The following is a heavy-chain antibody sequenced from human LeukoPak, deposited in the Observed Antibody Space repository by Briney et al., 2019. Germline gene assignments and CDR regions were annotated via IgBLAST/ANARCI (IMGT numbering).Heavy chain of an antibody. V-gene: IGHV3-49*04. D-gene: IGHD3-16*01. CDR1: GFTFGDYA. CDR3: TADYDYVWGSYYFDY. CDR2: IRSKAYGGTT. J-gene: IGHJ4*02. Sequence: GRSLRLSCTASGFTFGDYAMSWVRQAPGKGLEWVGFIRSKAYGGTTEYAASVKGRFTISRDDSKSIAYLQMNSLKTEDTAVYYCTADYDYVWGSYYFDYWGQGTLVTASS.